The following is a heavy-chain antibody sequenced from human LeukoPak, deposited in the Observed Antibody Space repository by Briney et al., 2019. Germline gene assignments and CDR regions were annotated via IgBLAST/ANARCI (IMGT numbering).Heavy chain of an antibody. CDR1: GFTFSSYA. CDR3: ANIPYYDFWSGSNYYFDY. V-gene: IGHV3-23*01. Sequence: GGSLRLSCAASGFTFSSYAMSWVRQAPGKGLEWVSAISGSGGSTYYADSVKGRFTISRDNSKNTLYPQMNSLRAEDTAVYYCANIPYYDFWSGSNYYFDYWGQGTLVTVSS. D-gene: IGHD3-3*01. J-gene: IGHJ4*02. CDR2: ISGSGGST.